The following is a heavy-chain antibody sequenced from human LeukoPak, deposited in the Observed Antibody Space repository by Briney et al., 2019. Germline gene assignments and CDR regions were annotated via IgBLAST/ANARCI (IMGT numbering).Heavy chain of an antibody. D-gene: IGHD3-22*01. CDR1: GGYISSYY. CDR2: ISTSGSI. J-gene: IGHJ4*02. V-gene: IGHV4-4*07. Sequence: SETLSLTCSVSGGYISSYYWSWIRQPAGKGLESIGHISTSGSINYNPSLKSRVTMSVDTSKNQFSLKLSSVTAADTAVYYCARVRYSDSSVLTRKRSYYFDYWGQGTLVTVSS. CDR3: ARVRYSDSSVLTRKRSYYFDY.